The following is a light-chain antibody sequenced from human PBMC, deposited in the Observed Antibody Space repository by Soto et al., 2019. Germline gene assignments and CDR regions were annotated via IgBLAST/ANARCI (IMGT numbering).Light chain of an antibody. V-gene: IGLV2-8*01. CDR3: SSFAGSIFYV. J-gene: IGLJ1*01. Sequence: QSALTQPPFASGSPGQSVTISCTGTSSDVGGYNYVSWYQQHPGKAPKLMIYEVNKRPSGVPDRFSGSKSGNTASLTVSGLQAEDEADYFCSSFAGSIFYVFGTGTKVTVL. CDR2: EVN. CDR1: SSDVGGYNY.